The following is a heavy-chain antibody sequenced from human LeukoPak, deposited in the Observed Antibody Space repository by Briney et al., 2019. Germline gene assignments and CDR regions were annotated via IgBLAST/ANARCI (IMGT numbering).Heavy chain of an antibody. CDR3: ARGCCKVRGTIRNWFDP. CDR2: MNPNGGNT. Sequence: GASVKVSCKASGYTFTNYDINWVRQATGQGLEWMGWMNPNGGNTGYAQKFQGRIIMSMNTSISTAYMELTGLTPEDTAVYYCARGCCKVRGTIRNWFDPWGQGTVVTVSS. V-gene: IGHV1-8*01. J-gene: IGHJ5*02. CDR1: GYTFTNYD. D-gene: IGHD3-10*01.